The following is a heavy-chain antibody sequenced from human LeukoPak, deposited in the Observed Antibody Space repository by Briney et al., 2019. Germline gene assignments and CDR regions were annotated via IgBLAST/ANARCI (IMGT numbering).Heavy chain of an antibody. V-gene: IGHV3-21*04. Sequence: GGSLRLSCAASGFTFSTYSMNWVRQAPGKGLEWVSYISSSGSNMYYADSVKGRFTISRDNAKKSLYLQMNSLRAEDTAVYYCARDVGGSYHPHYFDYWGQGNMVTVSS. CDR2: ISSSGSNM. D-gene: IGHD1-26*01. CDR3: ARDVGGSYHPHYFDY. J-gene: IGHJ4*02. CDR1: GFTFSTYS.